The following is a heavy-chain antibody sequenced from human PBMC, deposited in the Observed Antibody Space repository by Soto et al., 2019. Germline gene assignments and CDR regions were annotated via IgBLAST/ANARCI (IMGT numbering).Heavy chain of an antibody. D-gene: IGHD6-19*01. Sequence: QVQLVQSGAEVKKPVASVKVSCKASGYTFTGYYMHWVRQAPGQGLEWMGWINPKSGGTNYAQKFQGRVTMTRDTSISTAYMELSRLRSDDTAVYYCARDRELYSSGWYGWWYFDLWGRGTLVTVSS. CDR2: INPKSGGT. CDR3: ARDRELYSSGWYGWWYFDL. V-gene: IGHV1-2*02. CDR1: GYTFTGYY. J-gene: IGHJ2*01.